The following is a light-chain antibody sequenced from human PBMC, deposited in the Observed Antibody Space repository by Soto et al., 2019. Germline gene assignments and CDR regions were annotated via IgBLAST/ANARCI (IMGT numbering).Light chain of an antibody. CDR1: QGISSW. Sequence: DIQMTQSPSSVSASVGDRVTITCRASQGISSWLDWYQQKPGKAPKLLIYDASRLQSGVPSRFRGSGSGTDFALTISSREPEDFATYYCQQGNSFPLFTLGPGTKVDIK. J-gene: IGKJ3*01. CDR2: DAS. CDR3: QQGNSFPLFT. V-gene: IGKV1D-12*01.